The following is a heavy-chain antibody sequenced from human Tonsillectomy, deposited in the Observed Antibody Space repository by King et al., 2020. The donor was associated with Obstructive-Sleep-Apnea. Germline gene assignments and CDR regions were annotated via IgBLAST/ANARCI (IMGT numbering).Heavy chain of an antibody. CDR1: GGSFSGYY. CDR2: INHSGST. Sequence: VQLQQWGAGLLKPSETLSLTCAVYGGSFSGYYWSWIRQPPGKGLEWIGEINHSGSTNYNPSLKSRVTISVDTSQNQFSLKLSSVTAADTAVYYCARGRSGTLVRYYYGMDVWGQGTTVTVSS. V-gene: IGHV4-34*01. CDR3: ARGRSGTLVRYYYGMDV. J-gene: IGHJ6*02. D-gene: IGHD3-3*01.